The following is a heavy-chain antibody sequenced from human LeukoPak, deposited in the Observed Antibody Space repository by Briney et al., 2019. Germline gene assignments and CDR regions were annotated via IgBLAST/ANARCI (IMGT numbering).Heavy chain of an antibody. Sequence: GRSLRLYCAASGFTFSSYGMHWVRQAPGKGLEWVAVISYDGSNKYYADSVKGRFTISRDNSKNTLYLQMNSLRAEDTAVYYCAKSNGVAAVCWTNYFDYWGQGTLVTVSS. CDR2: ISYDGSNK. V-gene: IGHV3-30*18. J-gene: IGHJ4*02. CDR1: GFTFSSYG. CDR3: AKSNGVAAVCWTNYFDY. D-gene: IGHD2-15*01.